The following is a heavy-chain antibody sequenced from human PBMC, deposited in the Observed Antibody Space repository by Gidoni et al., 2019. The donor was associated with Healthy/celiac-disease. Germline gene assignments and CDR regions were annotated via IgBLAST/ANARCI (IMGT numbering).Heavy chain of an antibody. V-gene: IGHV4-34*01. Sequence: QVQLQQWGAGLLKPSETLSLTCAVYGGSFSGYYWSWIRQPPGKGLEWIGEINHSGSTNYNPSLKSRVTISVETSKNQFSLKLSSVTAADTAVYYCARRRGYCSSTSCYVDWFDPWGQGTLVTVSS. CDR1: GGSFSGYY. D-gene: IGHD2-2*01. J-gene: IGHJ5*02. CDR3: ARRRGYCSSTSCYVDWFDP. CDR2: INHSGST.